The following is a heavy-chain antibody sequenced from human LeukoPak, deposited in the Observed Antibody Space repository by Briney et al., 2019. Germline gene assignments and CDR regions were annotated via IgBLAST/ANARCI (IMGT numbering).Heavy chain of an antibody. D-gene: IGHD2-15*01. J-gene: IGHJ4*02. CDR2: VSSSGRTI. V-gene: IGHV3-48*04. CDR3: ARDSKLKAFDY. Sequence: PGGSLRLSCAASGFTFSRYSMNWVRQAPGKGLEWVSYVSSSGRTIYYTDSVKGRFTISRDNAKNSLYLQMNSLRAEDTAVYYCARDSKLKAFDYWGQGTLVTVSS. CDR1: GFTFSRYS.